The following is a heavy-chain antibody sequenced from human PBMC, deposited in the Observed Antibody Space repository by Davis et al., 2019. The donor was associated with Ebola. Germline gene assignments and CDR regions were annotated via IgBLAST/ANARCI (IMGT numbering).Heavy chain of an antibody. Sequence: GESLKISCAASGFTVSSNYMSWVRQAPGKGLEWVSVIYSGGSTYYADSVKGRFTISRDNSKNTLYLQMNSLRAEDTAVYYCARSGGNRLYYYYGMDVWGQGTTVTVSS. J-gene: IGHJ6*02. D-gene: IGHD4-23*01. V-gene: IGHV3-53*01. CDR1: GFTVSSNY. CDR3: ARSGGNRLYYYYGMDV. CDR2: IYSGGST.